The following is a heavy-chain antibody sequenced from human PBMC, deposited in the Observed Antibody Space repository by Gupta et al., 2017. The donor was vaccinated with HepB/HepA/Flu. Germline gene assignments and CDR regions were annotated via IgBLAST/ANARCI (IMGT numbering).Heavy chain of an antibody. CDR2: INHSGST. V-gene: IGHV4-34*01. D-gene: IGHD3-22*01. CDR3: ARENYFDTSGYYDH. CDR1: GVSFSGNY. J-gene: IGHJ4*02. Sequence: QVQLQQWGAGLLKPSETLTLTCAVYGVSFSGNYWSWLRQPPGKGLEWIGEINHSGSTYYNPTLKSRITISIDTSKNQFSLKLSSVTAADTAVYYCARENYFDTSGYYDHWGQGTLVTVSS.